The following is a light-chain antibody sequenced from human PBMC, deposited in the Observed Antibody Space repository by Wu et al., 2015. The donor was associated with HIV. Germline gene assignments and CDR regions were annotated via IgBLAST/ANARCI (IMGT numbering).Light chain of an antibody. V-gene: IGKV3-11*01. J-gene: IGKJ1*01. CDR3: EQYDYWPPWT. CDR1: QSVSSY. CDR2: DAS. Sequence: EIVLTQSPATLSLSPGETATLSCRASQSVSSYLAWYQQKPGQAPRLLIYDASNRATGIPARFSGSGSGTEFTLTISSMQSEDFAVYYCEQYDYWPPWTFGQGTKVEIK.